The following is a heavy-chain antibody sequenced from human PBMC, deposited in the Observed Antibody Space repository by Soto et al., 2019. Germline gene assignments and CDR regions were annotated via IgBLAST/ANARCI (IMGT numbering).Heavy chain of an antibody. Sequence: QRLSFAASVFSFRSYWMDLVRKVPETGLVWVSRINSDGSITNYADAVKGRFTISRDNVKNTLYLQMNSLRAEDTAVYYCVRYPRSVGGSYRPDYWGQGNLVTISS. CDR1: VFSFRSYW. V-gene: IGHV3-74*01. CDR2: INSDGSIT. J-gene: IGHJ4*02. D-gene: IGHD3-16*02. CDR3: VRYPRSVGGSYRPDY.